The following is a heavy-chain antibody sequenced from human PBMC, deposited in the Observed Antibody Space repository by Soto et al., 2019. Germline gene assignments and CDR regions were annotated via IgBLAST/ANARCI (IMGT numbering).Heavy chain of an antibody. CDR1: GGSISSSSYY. CDR3: ARLSFGYYYDSSGYRTTMGAFDI. J-gene: IGHJ3*02. D-gene: IGHD3-22*01. CDR2: IYYSGST. V-gene: IGHV4-39*01. Sequence: SETLSLTCTVSGGSISSSSYYWGWIRQPPGKGLEWIGSIYYSGSTYYNPSLKSRVTISVDTSKNQFSLKLSSVTAADTAVYYCARLSFGYYYDSSGYRTTMGAFDIWGQGTMVTVSS.